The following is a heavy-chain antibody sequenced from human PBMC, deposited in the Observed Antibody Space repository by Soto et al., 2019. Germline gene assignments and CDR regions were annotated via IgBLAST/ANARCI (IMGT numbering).Heavy chain of an antibody. J-gene: IGHJ5*02. CDR3: AREFYYYDSSGYYWFDP. CDR2: IYYSGST. D-gene: IGHD3-22*01. Sequence: QVQLQESGPGLVKPSETLSLTCTVSGGSVSSGSYYWSWIRQPPGKGLEWIGYIYYSGSTNYNPSLKCRVTISVDTSKNQFSLKLSSVTAADTAVYSCAREFYYYDSSGYYWFDPWGQGTLVTVSS. CDR1: GGSVSSGSYY. V-gene: IGHV4-61*01.